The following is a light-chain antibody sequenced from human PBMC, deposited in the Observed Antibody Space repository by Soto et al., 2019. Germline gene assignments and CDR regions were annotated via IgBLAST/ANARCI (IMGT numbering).Light chain of an antibody. V-gene: IGLV1-47*01. CDR2: RDG. J-gene: IGLJ1*01. CDR1: SSNIGSHF. Sequence: QSVLTQPPSASGTPGQSLTISCSGSSSNIGSHFVYWYQHLPGTAPKLLIFRDGQRPSGVPARFFGSKSGNTASLTVSGLQTDDEADYYCSSYGGSNNFVFGTGTKLTVL. CDR3: SSYGGSNNFV.